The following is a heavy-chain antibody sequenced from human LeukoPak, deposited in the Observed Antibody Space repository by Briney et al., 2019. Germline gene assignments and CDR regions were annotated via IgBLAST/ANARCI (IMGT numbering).Heavy chain of an antibody. D-gene: IGHD5-12*01. V-gene: IGHV4-34*01. J-gene: IGHJ3*02. CDR1: GGSFSGYY. CDR2: INHSGSA. CDR3: AREIVAGLGVSFDI. Sequence: SETLSLTCAVYGGSFSGYYWSWIRQPPGKGLEWIGEINHSGSANYNPSLKSRVTISVDTSKNQFSLKLSSVTAADTAVYYCAREIVAGLGVSFDIWGQGTMVTVSS.